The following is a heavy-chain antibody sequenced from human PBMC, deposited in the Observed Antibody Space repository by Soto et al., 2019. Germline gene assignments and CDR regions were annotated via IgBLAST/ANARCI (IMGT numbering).Heavy chain of an antibody. J-gene: IGHJ5*02. Sequence: VKVSCKASGYTFTSFDIHWVRQATGQGLEWMGWMNPNSGTTNYAQKFQDRVTMTRNTSISTAYMEVSSLRSDDTAIYYCARPYYSGWFLFTSWGQGTLVTVS. V-gene: IGHV1-8*01. CDR1: GYTFTSFD. CDR3: ARPYYSGWFLFTS. D-gene: IGHD6-19*01. CDR2: MNPNSGTT.